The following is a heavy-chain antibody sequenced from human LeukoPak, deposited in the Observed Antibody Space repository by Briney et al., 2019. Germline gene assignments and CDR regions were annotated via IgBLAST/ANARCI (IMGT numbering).Heavy chain of an antibody. J-gene: IGHJ5*02. CDR3: ARDQAQSIVATIGNWFDP. D-gene: IGHD5-12*01. V-gene: IGHV4-38-2*02. CDR2: FSHSGNT. Sequence: SETLSLTCTVSGYSISSDYYWGWIRQPPGKGLEWIGSFSHSGNTYYNPSLKSRVTLSVDTSQNQFSLKLSSVTAADTAVYYCARDQAQSIVATIGNWFDPWGQGTLVTVSS. CDR1: GYSISSDYY.